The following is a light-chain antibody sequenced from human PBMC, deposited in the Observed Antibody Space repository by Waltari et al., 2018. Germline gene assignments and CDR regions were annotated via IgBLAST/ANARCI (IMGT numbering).Light chain of an antibody. CDR2: MAS. J-gene: IGKJ2*01. CDR3: MQGTHWPYT. Sequence: VVMTQSPLSLPVTPGQAASISCTSSQSLVHTDGNTHLTWFHQRPGQSPKRLIYMASNRASGVPDRCSGSGSGTDFTLRISRVEAEDVGVYYCMQGTHWPYTFGQGTKLDIK. V-gene: IGKV2-30*02. CDR1: QSLVHTDGNTH.